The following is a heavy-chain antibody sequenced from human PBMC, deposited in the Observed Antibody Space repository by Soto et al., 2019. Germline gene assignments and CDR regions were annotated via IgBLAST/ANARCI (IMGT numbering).Heavy chain of an antibody. CDR3: ASENVGGVIAEADAFDI. V-gene: IGHV3-21*01. CDR1: GFTFSSYS. CDR2: ISSSSSYI. J-gene: IGHJ3*02. Sequence: EVQLVESGGGLVKPGGSLRLSCAASGFTFSSYSMNWVRQAPGKGLEWVYTISSSSSYIYYADSVKGRFTISEDNAKNSLYLQMNSLSAEDTAVYYCASENVGGVIAEADAFDICGRGTMVTVSS. D-gene: IGHD3-16*02.